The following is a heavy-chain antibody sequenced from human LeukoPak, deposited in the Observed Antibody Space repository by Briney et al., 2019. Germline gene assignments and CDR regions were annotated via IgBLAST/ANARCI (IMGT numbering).Heavy chain of an antibody. Sequence: SETLSLTCTVSGGSISSSSYYWGWIRQPPGKGLEWIGSIYYSGSTYYNPSLKSRVTISVDTSKNQFSLKLSSVTAADTTVYYCASRPRWLAAAFDYWGQGTLVTVSS. CDR1: GGSISSSSYY. CDR2: IYYSGST. V-gene: IGHV4-39*01. J-gene: IGHJ4*02. CDR3: ASRPRWLAAAFDY. D-gene: IGHD4-23*01.